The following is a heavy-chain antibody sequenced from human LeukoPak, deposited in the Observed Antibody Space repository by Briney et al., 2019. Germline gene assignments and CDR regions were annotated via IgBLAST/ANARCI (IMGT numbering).Heavy chain of an antibody. CDR1: GYTLTELS. J-gene: IGHJ4*02. CDR2: FDPEDGET. V-gene: IGHV1-24*01. Sequence: ASVKVSCKVSGYTLTELSMHRVRQAPGKGLEWMGGFDPEDGETIYAQEFQGRVTMTEDTSTDTAYMELSSLRSEDTAVYYCATYSNYGSYFDYWGQGTLVTVSS. CDR3: ATYSNYGSYFDY. D-gene: IGHD4-11*01.